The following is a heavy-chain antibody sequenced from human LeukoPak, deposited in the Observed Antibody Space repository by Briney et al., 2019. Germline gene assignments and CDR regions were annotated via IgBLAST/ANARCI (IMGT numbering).Heavy chain of an antibody. D-gene: IGHD3-22*01. CDR2: INWNSGSI. V-gene: IGHV3-9*01. CDR1: GFTFDDYA. CDR3: AKDGRSYESSGQFHY. Sequence: GGSLRLSCAASGFTFDDYAMHWVRQAPGKGLEWVSGINWNSGSIGYADSVKGRFTISRDNAKNSLYLQMDSLRPEDTALYYCAKDGRSYESSGQFHYWGQGTLVTVSS. J-gene: IGHJ4*02.